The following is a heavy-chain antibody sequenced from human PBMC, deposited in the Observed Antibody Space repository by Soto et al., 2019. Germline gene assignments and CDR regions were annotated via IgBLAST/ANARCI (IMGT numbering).Heavy chain of an antibody. V-gene: IGHV1-69*01. Sequence: QVQLVQSGAEVKKPGSSVKVSCKASGGTFSSYAISWVRQAPGQGLEWMGGIIPIFGTANYAQKFQGRVTITSDESTSTAYMELSSLRSEDTAVYYCARDAVPYDGSGYYPRGYYWGQGTRVTVSA. CDR2: IIPIFGTA. D-gene: IGHD3-22*01. CDR3: ARDAVPYDGSGYYPRGYY. CDR1: GGTFSSYA. J-gene: IGHJ4*02.